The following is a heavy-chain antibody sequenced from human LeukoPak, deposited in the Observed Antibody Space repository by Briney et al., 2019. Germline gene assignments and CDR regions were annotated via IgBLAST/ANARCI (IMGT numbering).Heavy chain of an antibody. J-gene: IGHJ5*02. Sequence: SETLSLTCAVSGYSISSGYCWGWLRQRPGKGLEWIGSIYHSGSTYYNPSLKSRVTISVDTSKNQFSLKLSSVTAADTAVYYCARDLRYSYGQSNWFDPWGQGTLVTVSS. CDR3: ARDLRYSYGQSNWFDP. V-gene: IGHV4-38-2*02. CDR1: GYSISSGYC. D-gene: IGHD5-18*01. CDR2: IYHSGST.